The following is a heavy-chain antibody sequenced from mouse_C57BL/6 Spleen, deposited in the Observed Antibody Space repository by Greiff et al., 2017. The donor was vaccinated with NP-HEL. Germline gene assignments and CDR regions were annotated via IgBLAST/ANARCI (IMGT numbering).Heavy chain of an antibody. D-gene: IGHD2-4*01. J-gene: IGHJ1*03. Sequence: EVQLQQSGPELVKPGASVKISCKASGYTFTDYYMNWVKQSHGKSLEWIGDINPNNGGTSYNQKFKGKATLTVDKSSSTAYMELRSLTSEDSAVYYCANYDYPYFDVWGTGTTVTVSS. V-gene: IGHV1-26*01. CDR1: GYTFTDYY. CDR2: INPNNGGT. CDR3: ANYDYPYFDV.